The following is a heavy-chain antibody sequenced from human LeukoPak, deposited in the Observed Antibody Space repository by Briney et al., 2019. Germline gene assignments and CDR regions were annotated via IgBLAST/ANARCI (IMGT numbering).Heavy chain of an antibody. CDR3: ARLRLRLTMSDAFDI. J-gene: IGHJ3*02. CDR1: GYTFTSYG. Sequence: GASVKVSCKASGYTFTSYGISWVRQAPGQGLEWMGWISAYNGNTNYAQKLQGRVTITTDTSTSTAYMELRSLRSDDTAVYYCARLRLRLTMSDAFDIWGQGTMVTVSS. D-gene: IGHD3-10*02. CDR2: ISAYNGNT. V-gene: IGHV1-18*01.